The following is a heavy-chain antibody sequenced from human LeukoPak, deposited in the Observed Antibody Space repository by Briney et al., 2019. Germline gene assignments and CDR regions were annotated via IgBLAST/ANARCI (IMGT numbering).Heavy chain of an antibody. D-gene: IGHD1-1*01. Sequence: GASVKVSCKASGYTFTSYDINWVRQATGQGLEWIGWMNPNSGNTGYAQKFQGRVTITRNTSISTAYMELSSLRSEDTAVYYCARGGSITSTGGLRYWGQGTLVTVSS. V-gene: IGHV1-8*03. CDR1: GYTFTSYD. J-gene: IGHJ4*02. CDR2: MNPNSGNT. CDR3: ARGGSITSTGGLRY.